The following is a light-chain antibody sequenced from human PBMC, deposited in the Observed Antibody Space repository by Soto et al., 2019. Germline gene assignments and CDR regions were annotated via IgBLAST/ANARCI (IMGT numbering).Light chain of an antibody. V-gene: IGLV3-21*02. CDR1: NIGSKS. J-gene: IGLJ1*01. Sequence: SYELTQPPSVSVAPGQTARITCGGANIGSKSVHWYQQKPGQAPVLVVYDDSDRPSGIPERLSGSNSGNAATLTISRVEAGDEADYYCQVWDSSSDHYVFGTGTKVTVL. CDR2: DDS. CDR3: QVWDSSSDHYV.